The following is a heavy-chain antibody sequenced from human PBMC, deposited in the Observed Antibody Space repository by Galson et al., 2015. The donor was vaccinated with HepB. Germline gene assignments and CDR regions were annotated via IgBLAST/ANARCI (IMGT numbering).Heavy chain of an antibody. CDR1: GFTFSDYY. CDR2: ISSSGSTI. V-gene: IGHV3-11*01. CDR3: AGGSWTEAHDAFDI. D-gene: IGHD2-15*01. J-gene: IGHJ3*02. Sequence: ALRLSCAASGFTFSDYYMSWIRQAPGKGLEWVSYISSSGSTIYYADSVKGRFTISRDNAKNSLYLQMNSLRAEDTAVYYCAGGSWTEAHDAFDIWGQGTMVTVSS.